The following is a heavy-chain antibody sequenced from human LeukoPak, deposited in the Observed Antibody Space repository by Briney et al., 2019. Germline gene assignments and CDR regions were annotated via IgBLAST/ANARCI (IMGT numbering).Heavy chain of an antibody. J-gene: IGHJ4*02. CDR3: AKGKGGTTAGLDY. D-gene: IGHD4-17*01. V-gene: IGHV3-9*01. Sequence: SLRLSCAASGFTFDDYAMHWVRQAPGKGLEWVSGISWDSGRIGYADSVKGRFTISRDNAKNSLHLQVNSLRPEDTALYFCAKGKGGTTAGLDYWGQGTLVAVSS. CDR2: ISWDSGRI. CDR1: GFTFDDYA.